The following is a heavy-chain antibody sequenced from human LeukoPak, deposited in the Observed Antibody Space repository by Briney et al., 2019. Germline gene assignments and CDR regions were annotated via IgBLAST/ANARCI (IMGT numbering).Heavy chain of an antibody. D-gene: IGHD2-15*01. J-gene: IGHJ4*02. CDR3: ARSLGYCSGGSCPDFDY. Sequence: PSETLSLTCTVSGGSISSSSYYWGWIRQPPGKGLEWIGSIYYSGSTYYNPSLKSRVTMSVDTSKNQFSLKLSSVTAADTAVYYCARSLGYCSGGSCPDFDYWGQGTLVTVSS. V-gene: IGHV4-39*07. CDR2: IYYSGST. CDR1: GGSISSSSYY.